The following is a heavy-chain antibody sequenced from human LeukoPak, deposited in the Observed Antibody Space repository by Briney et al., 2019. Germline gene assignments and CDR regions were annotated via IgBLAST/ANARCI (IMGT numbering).Heavy chain of an antibody. Sequence: SETLSLTCAVYGGSFSGYCWSWIRQPPGKGLEWIGEINHSGSTNYNPSLKSRVTISVDTSKNQFSLKLSSVTAADTAVYYCARGRGYTRGGDYWGQGTLVTVSS. CDR2: INHSGST. CDR3: ARGRGYTRGGDY. J-gene: IGHJ4*02. V-gene: IGHV4-34*01. CDR1: GGSFSGYC. D-gene: IGHD5-18*01.